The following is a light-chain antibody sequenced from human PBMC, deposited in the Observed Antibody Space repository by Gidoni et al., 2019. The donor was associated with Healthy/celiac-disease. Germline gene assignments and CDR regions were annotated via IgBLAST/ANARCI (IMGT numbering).Light chain of an antibody. CDR2: DAS. CDR1: QSVSSY. J-gene: IGKJ4*01. V-gene: IGKV3-11*01. CDR3: KQRSNWPRT. Sequence: IVLTQSPATLSLSPGERATLSCRASQSVSSYLAWYQQKPGQAPRLLIYDASNRATGIPARFSGSGSGTDFTLTISSLEPEDFAVYYCKQRSNWPRTFGGGTKVEIK.